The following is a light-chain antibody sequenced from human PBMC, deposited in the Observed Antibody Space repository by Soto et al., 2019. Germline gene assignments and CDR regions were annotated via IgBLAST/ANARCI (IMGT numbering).Light chain of an antibody. J-gene: IGKJ4*01. CDR3: QQSYSSPLT. CDR2: AAS. Sequence: DIPMTQSPSSLSASVGDRVTITCRASQIINNYLNWYQQKPGKAPSLLIYAASSLQSGVPSRFSGSGSGTDFTLTISSLQPEDFAAYYCQQSYSSPLTFGGGTKLEIK. V-gene: IGKV1-39*01. CDR1: QIINNY.